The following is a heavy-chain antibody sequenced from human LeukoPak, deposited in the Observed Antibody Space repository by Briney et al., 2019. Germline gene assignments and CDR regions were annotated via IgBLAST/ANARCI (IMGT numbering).Heavy chain of an antibody. CDR1: GFTFDDYA. CDR3: AKDASYCSGGSCYLDYFDY. CDR2: ISWNSGSI. J-gene: IGHJ4*02. V-gene: IGHV3-9*01. Sequence: GGSLRLSCAASGFTFDDYAMHWVRQAPGKGLEWVSGISWNSGSIGYADSVKGRFTISRDNAKNSLYLQMNSLRAEDTALYYCAKDASYCSGGSCYLDYFDYWGQGTLVTVSS. D-gene: IGHD2-15*01.